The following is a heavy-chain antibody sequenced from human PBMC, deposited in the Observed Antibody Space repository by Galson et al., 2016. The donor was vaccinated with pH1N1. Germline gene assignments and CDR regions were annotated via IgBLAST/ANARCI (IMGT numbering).Heavy chain of an antibody. CDR1: GDSVNGGSYY. Sequence: LSLTCTVSGDSVNGGSYYWTWIRQSPGKGLEWIGYINYRGSVDYNPSLKSRVIISLEMSRNEFSLRLRSLIAADTAVYYCAREVMVPVSRYYLYAMDVWGQGATVTASS. D-gene: IGHD3-10*01. J-gene: IGHJ6*02. V-gene: IGHV4-61*01. CDR2: INYRGSV. CDR3: AREVMVPVSRYYLYAMDV.